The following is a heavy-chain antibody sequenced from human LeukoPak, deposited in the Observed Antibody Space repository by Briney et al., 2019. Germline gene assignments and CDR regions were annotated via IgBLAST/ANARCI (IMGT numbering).Heavy chain of an antibody. CDR2: ISGSGGST. CDR3: AKDQLAHRRGGDAFDI. Sequence: GGSLRLSCAASGFTFSSYAMSWVRQAPGKGLEWVSAISGSGGSTYYADSVKGRFTISRDNSKNTLYLQMNSLRAEDTAVYYCAKDQLAHRRGGDAFDIWGQGTMVTVSS. CDR1: GFTFSSYA. D-gene: IGHD1-1*01. J-gene: IGHJ3*02. V-gene: IGHV3-23*01.